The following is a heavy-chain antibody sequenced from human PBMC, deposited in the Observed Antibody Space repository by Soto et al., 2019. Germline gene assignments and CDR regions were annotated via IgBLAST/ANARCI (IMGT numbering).Heavy chain of an antibody. CDR1: GGTFSSYA. Sequence: ASVKVSCKASGGTFSSYAISWVRQAPGQGLEWMGGIIPIFGTANYAQKFQGRVTITADESTSTAYMELSSLRSEDTAVYYCARLVGQLAAFDYWGQGTLVTVSS. CDR3: ARLVGQLAAFDY. V-gene: IGHV1-69*13. CDR2: IIPIFGTA. J-gene: IGHJ4*02. D-gene: IGHD6-6*01.